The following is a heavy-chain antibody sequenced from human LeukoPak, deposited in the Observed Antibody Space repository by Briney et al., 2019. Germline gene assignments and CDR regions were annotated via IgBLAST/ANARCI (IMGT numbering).Heavy chain of an antibody. V-gene: IGHV3-48*03. Sequence: GGSLRLSCAASGFTFSSYEMNWVPKAPGKRLERVSYISSCGSTIYYADSVKGRFTMSRDNAKNSLYLQMNSLRAEDTAVYYCAELGITMIGGVWGKGTTVTISS. D-gene: IGHD3-10*02. CDR2: ISSCGSTI. J-gene: IGHJ6*04. CDR3: AELGITMIGGV. CDR1: GFTFSSYE.